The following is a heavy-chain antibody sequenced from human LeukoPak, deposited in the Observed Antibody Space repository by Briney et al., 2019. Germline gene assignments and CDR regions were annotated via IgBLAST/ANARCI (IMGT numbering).Heavy chain of an antibody. CDR2: ISAYNGNT. V-gene: IGHV1-18*01. CDR1: GYTFTSYG. CDR3: ARDKWDSGSHGFDY. Sequence: ASVKVSCKASGYTFTSYGISWVRQAPGQGLEWMGWISAYNGNTNYAQKLQGRVTMTTDTSTSTAYMEPRSLRSDDTAVYYCARDKWDSGSHGFDYWGQGTLVTVSS. J-gene: IGHJ4*02. D-gene: IGHD1-26*01.